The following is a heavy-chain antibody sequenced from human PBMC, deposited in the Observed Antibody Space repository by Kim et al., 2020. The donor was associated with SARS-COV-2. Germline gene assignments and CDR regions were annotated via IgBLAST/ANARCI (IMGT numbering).Heavy chain of an antibody. V-gene: IGHV1-69*04. CDR2: IIPILGIA. Sequence: SVKVSCKASGGTFSSYAISWVRQAPGQGLEWMGRIIPILGIANYAQKFQGRVTITADKSTSTAYMELSSLRSEDTAVYYCARVHGVVPAALGGSFDYYGMDVWGQGTTVTVSS. D-gene: IGHD2-2*01. J-gene: IGHJ6*02. CDR1: GGTFSSYA. CDR3: ARVHGVVPAALGGSFDYYGMDV.